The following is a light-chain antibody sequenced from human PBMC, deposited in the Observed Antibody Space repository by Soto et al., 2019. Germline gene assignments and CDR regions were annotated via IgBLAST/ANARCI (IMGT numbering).Light chain of an antibody. J-gene: IGKJ2*01. CDR3: QQYKVYPYT. Sequence: DIQMTQSPSTLSASIGVRVTLTCRASQSLTGRLAWYQQKPGRPPKLLIYDVSNLESGVPSRFSGSESGTNFTLTISSLRPDDFATFYCQQYKVYPYTFGQGTRLDI. CDR2: DVS. CDR1: QSLTGR. V-gene: IGKV1-5*01.